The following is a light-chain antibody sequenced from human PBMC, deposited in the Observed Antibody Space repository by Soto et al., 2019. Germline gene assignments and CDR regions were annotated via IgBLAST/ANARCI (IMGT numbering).Light chain of an antibody. J-gene: IGKJ4*01. CDR1: QSVSSSY. CDR3: QQYNNWPLT. V-gene: IGKV3-15*01. Sequence: EIVLTQSPGTLSLSPGERATLSCRASQSVSSSYLAWYEQKPGQAPRLLIYGASTRATGIPARFSGSGSGTEFTLTNSSLQSEDFAVYYCQQYNNWPLTFGGGTKVDIK. CDR2: GAS.